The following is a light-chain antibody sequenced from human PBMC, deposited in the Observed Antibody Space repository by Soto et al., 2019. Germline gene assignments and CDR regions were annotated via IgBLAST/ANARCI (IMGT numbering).Light chain of an antibody. CDR3: GSWDSSLTANV. Sequence: QSVLTQPPSVSAAPGQKVTISCSGTTSNVANNFVSWYQQFPGKAPKLLIYDDIRRPSGIPDRFSASKSGTSATLGITGLQTGDEADYYCGSWDSSLTANVFXTGTKVTVL. V-gene: IGLV1-51*01. J-gene: IGLJ1*01. CDR2: DDI. CDR1: TSNVANNF.